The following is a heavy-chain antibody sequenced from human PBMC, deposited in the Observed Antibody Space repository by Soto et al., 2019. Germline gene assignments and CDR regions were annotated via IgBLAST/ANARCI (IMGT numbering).Heavy chain of an antibody. J-gene: IGHJ4*02. D-gene: IGHD3-22*01. Sequence: QVQLVQSGAEVKKPGASVKVSCKASGYTFTSYYMHWVRQAPGQGLEWMGIINPSGGSTSYAQKFQGRVTMTRDTSTSTVYMELSSLRSDDTAVYYCARDVGEYYYDSSGYYHPFDYWGQGTLVTVSS. CDR2: INPSGGST. CDR1: GYTFTSYY. V-gene: IGHV1-46*01. CDR3: ARDVGEYYYDSSGYYHPFDY.